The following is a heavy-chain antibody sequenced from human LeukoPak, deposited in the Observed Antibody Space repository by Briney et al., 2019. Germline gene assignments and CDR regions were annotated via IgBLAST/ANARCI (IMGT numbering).Heavy chain of an antibody. CDR2: ISGNSGAI. V-gene: IGHV3-48*04. Sequence: PGGSLRLSCEASGFTFSDYSMTWFRQPPGKGLEWVSYISGNSGAIYYADSVRGRFTISRDNAENSLYLEMSSLRAEDTAVYHCTRASGPNHRTVDYWGQGTLVSVSS. CDR3: TRASGPNHRTVDY. J-gene: IGHJ4*02. D-gene: IGHD1-14*01. CDR1: GFTFSDYS.